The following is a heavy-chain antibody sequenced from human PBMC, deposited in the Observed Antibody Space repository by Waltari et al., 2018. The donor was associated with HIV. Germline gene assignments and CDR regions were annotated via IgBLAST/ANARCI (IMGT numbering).Heavy chain of an antibody. CDR3: AKVRIARSSGRGSDFDY. Sequence: EVRLVESGGGLVQPGGSLRLSCAASGFTFSDCAMSWVRQTPGQGLEWVSGSGGGGGSTHYADSVKGRFIISRDNSKNTLYLQMSSLRADDTAVYYCAKVRIARSSGRGSDFDYWGQGTLVTVSS. J-gene: IGHJ4*02. V-gene: IGHV3-23*04. CDR1: GFTFSDCA. CDR2: SGGGGGST. D-gene: IGHD6-13*01.